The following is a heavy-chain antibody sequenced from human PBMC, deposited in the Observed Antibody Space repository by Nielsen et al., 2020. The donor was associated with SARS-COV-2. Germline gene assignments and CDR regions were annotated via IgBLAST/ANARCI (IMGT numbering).Heavy chain of an antibody. J-gene: IGHJ3*02. CDR3: AKGPYSGSYPDAFDI. D-gene: IGHD1-26*01. CDR2: ISWNSGSI. Sequence: SLKISCAASGFTFSSYGMHWVRQAPGKGLEWVSGISWNSGSIGYADSVKGRFTISRDNAKNSLYLQMNSLRAEDTALYYCAKGPYSGSYPDAFDIWGQGTMVTVSS. CDR1: GFTFSSYG. V-gene: IGHV3-9*01.